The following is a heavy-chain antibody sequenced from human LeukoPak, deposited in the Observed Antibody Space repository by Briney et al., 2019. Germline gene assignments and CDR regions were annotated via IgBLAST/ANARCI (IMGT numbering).Heavy chain of an antibody. Sequence: PSETLSLTCTVSGYSISSGYYWGWIRQPPGKGLEWIGSIYHSGSTYYNPSLKSRVTISVDTSKNQFSLKLSSVTAADTAVYYCARGLFLEPYAAWFDPWGQGTLVTVSS. V-gene: IGHV4-38-2*02. D-gene: IGHD1-1*01. CDR1: GYSISSGYY. CDR2: IYHSGST. J-gene: IGHJ5*02. CDR3: ARGLFLEPYAAWFDP.